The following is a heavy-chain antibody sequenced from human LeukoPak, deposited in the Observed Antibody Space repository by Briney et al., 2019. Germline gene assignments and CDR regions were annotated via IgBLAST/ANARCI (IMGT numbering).Heavy chain of an antibody. J-gene: IGHJ5*02. V-gene: IGHV4-59*08. CDR2: IYYTGST. CDR3: ARPNVVGGTAWFDP. D-gene: IGHD1-26*01. Sequence: SETQSLTCTVSGGSISNYYWSWIRQPPGKGLEWIGYIYYTGSTNYNPSLKSRVTISVDTSKNQFSLKPSSVTAADTAVYYCARPNVVGGTAWFDPWGQGTLVTVSS. CDR1: GGSISNYY.